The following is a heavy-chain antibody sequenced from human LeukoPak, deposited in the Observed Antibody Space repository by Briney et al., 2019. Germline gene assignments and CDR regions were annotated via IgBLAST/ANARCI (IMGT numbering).Heavy chain of an antibody. J-gene: IGHJ4*02. Sequence: SETLSLTCTVSGYSISSDYYWGWIRQPPGKGLEWIGNIFHNGNTYYNPSLKSRVTISVDTSKNQFSLKLSSVTAADTAVYYCASGPPSRYNYWGQGTLVTVSS. CDR3: ASGPPSRYNY. CDR2: IFHNGNT. D-gene: IGHD3-16*02. CDR1: GYSISSDYY. V-gene: IGHV4-38-2*02.